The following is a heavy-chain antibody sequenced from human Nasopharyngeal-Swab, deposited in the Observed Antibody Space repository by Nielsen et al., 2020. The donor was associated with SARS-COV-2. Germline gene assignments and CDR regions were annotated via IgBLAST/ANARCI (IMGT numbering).Heavy chain of an antibody. CDR2: INHSGST. CDR1: GGSFSGSH. Sequence: SETLSLTCAVYGGSFSGSHWRWIRQPPGKGLEWIGEINHSGSTKYNPPLKSQVTISVDTSENQFSLKLRSVTAADTAVYYCAREMASFDNWGQGTLVTVSS. CDR3: AREMASFDN. D-gene: IGHD5-24*01. J-gene: IGHJ4*02. V-gene: IGHV4-34*01.